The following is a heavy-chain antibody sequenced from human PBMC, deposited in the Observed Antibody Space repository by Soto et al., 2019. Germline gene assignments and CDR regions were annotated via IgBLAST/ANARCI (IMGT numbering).Heavy chain of an antibody. CDR3: ARFGHCISTSCPYYGMDV. CDR1: GYTFTSYG. Sequence: QVQLVQSGAEVKKPGASVKVSCKASGYTFTSYGISWVRQAPGQGLEWMGWISAYNGNTNYAQKLQGRVTMTTDTSTSTVYMELMSLRSDDTAVYYCARFGHCISTSCPYYGMDVWGQGTTVTVFS. CDR2: ISAYNGNT. V-gene: IGHV1-18*01. J-gene: IGHJ6*02. D-gene: IGHD2-2*01.